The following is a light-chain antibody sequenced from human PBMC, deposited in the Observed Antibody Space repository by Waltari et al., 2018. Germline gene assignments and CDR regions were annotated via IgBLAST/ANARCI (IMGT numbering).Light chain of an antibody. CDR2: KVS. CDR1: HSLLYSDGNIY. J-gene: IGKJ2*01. CDR3: MQVSQWPHT. V-gene: IGKV2-30*01. Sequence: EVVMTQSPVSLPVTLGQPASLSCTSNHSLLYSDGNIYLNWLQQRPGQSPRRLIYKVSNRDSEVPDRFSATGSATDFTLKISRVEADDIGIYYCMQVSQWPHTFGPGTKLEI.